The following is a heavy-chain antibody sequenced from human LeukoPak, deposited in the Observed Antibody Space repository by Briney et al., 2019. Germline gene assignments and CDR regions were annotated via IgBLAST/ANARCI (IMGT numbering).Heavy chain of an antibody. Sequence: ASVKVSCKASGYTFTDYYMHWVRQAPGQGLEWMGWINPNSGGTNYAQKFQGRVTMTRDTSISTAYMELSRLRSDDTDVYYCARVKVDTAMVTVYYYMDVWGKGTTVTVSS. V-gene: IGHV1-2*02. D-gene: IGHD5-18*01. J-gene: IGHJ6*03. CDR3: ARVKVDTAMVTVYYYMDV. CDR1: GYTFTDYY. CDR2: INPNSGGT.